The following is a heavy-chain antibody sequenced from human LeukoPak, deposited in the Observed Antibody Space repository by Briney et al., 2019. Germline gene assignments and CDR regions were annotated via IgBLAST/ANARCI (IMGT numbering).Heavy chain of an antibody. J-gene: IGHJ3*02. CDR3: ARAVPASDAFDI. D-gene: IGHD1-1*01. CDR1: GGSISSYY. CDR2: IYYSGST. Sequence: SETLSLTCTVSGGSISSYYWSWIRQPPGKGLEWIGYIYYSGSTNYNPSLKSRVTISVDTSKNQFSLKLSSVTAADTAVYYCARAVPASDAFDIWGQGTMVTVSS. V-gene: IGHV4-59*01.